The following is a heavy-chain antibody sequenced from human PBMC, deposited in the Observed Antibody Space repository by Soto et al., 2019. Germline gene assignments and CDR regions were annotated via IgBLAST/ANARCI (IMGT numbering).Heavy chain of an antibody. CDR2: IKSKTDGGTT. V-gene: IGHV3-15*01. D-gene: IGHD3-3*01. J-gene: IGHJ5*02. Sequence: GGSLRLSCAASGFTFSNAWMSWVRQAPGKGLEWVGRIKSKTDGGTTDYAAPVKGRFTISRDDSKNTLYLQMNSLKTEDTAVYYCTTDASITIFGNWFDPWGQGTLVTVSS. CDR3: TTDASITIFGNWFDP. CDR1: GFTFSNAW.